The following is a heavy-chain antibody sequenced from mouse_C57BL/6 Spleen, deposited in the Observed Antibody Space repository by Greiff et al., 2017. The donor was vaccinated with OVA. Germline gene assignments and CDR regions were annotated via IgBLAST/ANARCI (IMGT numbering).Heavy chain of an antibody. V-gene: IGHV1-72*01. D-gene: IGHD1-1*01. J-gene: IGHJ2*01. CDR2: IDPNSGGT. CDR3: ARGIITTVVGYYFDY. CDR1: GYTFTSYW. Sequence: VQLQQSGAELVKPGASVKLSCKASGYTFTSYWMHWVKQRPGRGLEWIGRIDPNSGGTKYNAKFKSKATLTVDKPSSTAYMQLSSLTSEDSAVYYCARGIITTVVGYYFDYWGQGTTLTVSS.